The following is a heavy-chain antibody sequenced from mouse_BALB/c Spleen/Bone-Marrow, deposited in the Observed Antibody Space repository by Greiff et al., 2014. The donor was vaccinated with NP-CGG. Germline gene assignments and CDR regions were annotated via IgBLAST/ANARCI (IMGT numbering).Heavy chain of an antibody. V-gene: IGHV1-14*01. J-gene: IGHJ2*01. CDR3: AREGVDYFDY. CDR1: GYTFTSYV. CDR2: INPYNDGT. Sequence: EVKLMESGPELVKPGASVKMSCKASGYTFTSYVMHWVKQRPGRGLEWIGYINPYNDGTKYNEKFKGKATLTSDKSSSTAYMELSSLTSEDSAVYYCAREGVDYFDYWGQGTTLTVSS.